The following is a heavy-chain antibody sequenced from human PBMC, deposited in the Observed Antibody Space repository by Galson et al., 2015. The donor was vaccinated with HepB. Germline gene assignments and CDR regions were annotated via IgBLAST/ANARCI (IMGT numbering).Heavy chain of an antibody. CDR2: ISAYNGNT. V-gene: IGHV1-18*04. D-gene: IGHD6-19*01. Sequence: SVKVSCKASGYTFTSYGISWVRQAPGQGLEWMGWISAYNGNTNYAQKLQGRVTMTTDTSTSTAYMELRSLRSDDTAVYYCARKYGSSWPHYYGLDAWGQGTTVIVSS. CDR1: GYTFTSYG. J-gene: IGHJ6*02. CDR3: ARKYGSSWPHYYGLDA.